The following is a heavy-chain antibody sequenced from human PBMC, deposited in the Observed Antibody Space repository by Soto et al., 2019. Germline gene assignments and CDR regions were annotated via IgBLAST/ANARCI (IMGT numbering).Heavy chain of an antibody. CDR2: IKQDGSEK. Sequence: GGSLRLSCAASGFTFSSYWMSWFRQAPGKGLEWVANIKQDGSEKYYVDSVKGRFTISRDNAKNSLYLQMNSLRAEDTAVYYCARQLGYCSGGSCYFWYFDLWGRGTLVT. V-gene: IGHV3-7*03. J-gene: IGHJ2*01. CDR3: ARQLGYCSGGSCYFWYFDL. D-gene: IGHD2-15*01. CDR1: GFTFSSYW.